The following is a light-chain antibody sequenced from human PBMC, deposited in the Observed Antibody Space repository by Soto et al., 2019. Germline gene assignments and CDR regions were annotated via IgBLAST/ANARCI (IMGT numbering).Light chain of an antibody. CDR1: QSVSSSY. CDR2: GAS. Sequence: EIVLTQSPGTLSLSPGERATLSCRASQSVSSSYLAWYQQKPGQAPRLLIYGASSRATSIPDRFSGSGSGTHFTLTISRREPEDFAVYYCQQYGSSPWTFGQGTKVDIK. J-gene: IGKJ1*01. CDR3: QQYGSSPWT. V-gene: IGKV3-20*01.